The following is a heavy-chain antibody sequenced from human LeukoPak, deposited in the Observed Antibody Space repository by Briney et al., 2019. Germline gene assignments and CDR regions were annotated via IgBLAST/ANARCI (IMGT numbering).Heavy chain of an antibody. J-gene: IGHJ6*03. Sequence: SETLSLTCTVSGGSISSYYWSWIRQPAGKGLEWIGRIYTSGSTNYNPSLKSRVTMSVDTSKNQFSLKLNSVTAADTAVYYCARGTYDYIWGSYRPYYYYYMDVWGKGTTVTVSS. D-gene: IGHD3-16*02. CDR3: ARGTYDYIWGSYRPYYYYYMDV. CDR2: IYTSGST. V-gene: IGHV4-4*07. CDR1: GGSISSYY.